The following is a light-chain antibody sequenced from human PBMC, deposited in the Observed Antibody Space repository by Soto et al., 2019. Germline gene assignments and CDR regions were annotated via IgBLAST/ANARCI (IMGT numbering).Light chain of an antibody. CDR2: GAS. J-gene: IGKJ4*01. CDR3: QQHINWPLT. Sequence: EIVITQSPSSLSSSPRDRVTLSCRASQNIRSSLAWYQQKPGQPPRLLIYGASSRATGIPDRFSGSGSGTDFTLTISSLEPEDFALYYCQQHINWPLTFGGGTKVDIK. V-gene: IGKV3-11*01. CDR1: QNIRSS.